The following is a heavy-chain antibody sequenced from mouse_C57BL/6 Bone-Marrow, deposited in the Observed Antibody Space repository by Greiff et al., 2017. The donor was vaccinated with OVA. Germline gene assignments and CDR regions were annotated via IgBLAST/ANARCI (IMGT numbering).Heavy chain of an antibody. D-gene: IGHD2-5*01. V-gene: IGHV5-9*01. J-gene: IGHJ2*01. CDR2: ISGGGGNT. CDR3: ARHNYSNSFDY. Sequence: DVQLVESGGGLVKPGGSLKLSCAASGFTFSSYTMSWVRQTPEKRLEWVATISGGGGNTYYPDSVKGRFTISRDNAKNTLYLQMSSLRSEDTALYYCARHNYSNSFDYWGQGTTLTVSS. CDR1: GFTFSSYT.